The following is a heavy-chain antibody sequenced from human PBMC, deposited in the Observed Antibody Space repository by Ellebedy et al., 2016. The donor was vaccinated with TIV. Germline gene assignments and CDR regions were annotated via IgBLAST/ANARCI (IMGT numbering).Heavy chain of an antibody. CDR2: IYSGGST. CDR1: GFTVSSNY. J-gene: IGHJ4*02. Sequence: PGGSLRLSCAASGFTVSSNYMSWVRQAPGKGLEWVSVIYSGGSTYYADSVKGRFTISRDNSKNTLYLQMNSLRAEDTAVYYCARANSGSYFSFDYWGQGTLVTVSS. D-gene: IGHD1-26*01. V-gene: IGHV3-53*01. CDR3: ARANSGSYFSFDY.